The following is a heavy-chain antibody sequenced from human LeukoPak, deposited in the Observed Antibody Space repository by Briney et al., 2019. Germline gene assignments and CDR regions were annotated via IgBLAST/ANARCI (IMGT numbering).Heavy chain of an antibody. V-gene: IGHV1-46*01. Sequence: ASVKVSFKASGYTFTSYYMHWVRQAPGQGLEWMGIINPSGGSTSYAQKFQGRVTMTRDTSTSTVYMELSSLRSEDTAVYYCARGDVNMVRGPIRGAFDIWGQGTMVTVSS. CDR3: ARGDVNMVRGPIRGAFDI. J-gene: IGHJ3*02. CDR2: INPSGGST. CDR1: GYTFTSYY. D-gene: IGHD3-10*01.